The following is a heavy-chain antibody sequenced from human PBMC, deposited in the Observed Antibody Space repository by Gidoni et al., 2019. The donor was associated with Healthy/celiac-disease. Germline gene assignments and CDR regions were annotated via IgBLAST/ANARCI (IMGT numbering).Heavy chain of an antibody. Sequence: QVQLQQWGAGLLKPSETLSLTCAVYGGSFSGYYWSWIRQPPGKGLEWIGEINHSGSTNYNPSLKSRVTISVDTSKNQFSLKLSSVTAADTAVYYCARGRKWRRYDSSGPMGAFDIWGQGTMVTVSS. CDR1: GGSFSGYY. CDR2: INHSGST. CDR3: ARGRKWRRYDSSGPMGAFDI. V-gene: IGHV4-34*01. J-gene: IGHJ3*02. D-gene: IGHD3-22*01.